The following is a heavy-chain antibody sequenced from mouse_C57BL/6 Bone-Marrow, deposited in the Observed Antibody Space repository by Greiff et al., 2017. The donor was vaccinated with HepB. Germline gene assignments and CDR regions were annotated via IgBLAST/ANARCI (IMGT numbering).Heavy chain of an antibody. CDR3: ARPNYCGGRGDFDY. J-gene: IGHJ2*01. V-gene: IGHV1-81*01. Sequence: QVQLQQSGAELARPGASVKLSCKASGYTFTSYGISWVKQRTGQGLEWIGEIYPRSGNTYYNEKFKGKATLTADKSSSTAYMELRSLTSEDSAVYFCARPNYCGGRGDFDYWGQGATLTVSS. CDR1: GYTFTSYG. CDR2: IYPRSGNT. D-gene: IGHD1-1*01.